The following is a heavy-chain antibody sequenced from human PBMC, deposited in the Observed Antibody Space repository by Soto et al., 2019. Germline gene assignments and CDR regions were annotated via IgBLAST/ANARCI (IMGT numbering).Heavy chain of an antibody. D-gene: IGHD6-19*01. CDR1: GFNFKKFA. J-gene: IGHJ4*02. CDR2: ISCCGGSA. V-gene: IGHV3-23*01. Sequence: EVQLLESGGGVVQPGGSLRLSCVASGFNFKKFAMAWVRQAAGEGLEWVSGISCCGGSASYADSVKGRFSIARDDSKNTVSMQLNSLRVEDTAQYYCAKADGKQWLIHHLENWGQGTLVNVS. CDR3: AKADGKQWLIHHLEN.